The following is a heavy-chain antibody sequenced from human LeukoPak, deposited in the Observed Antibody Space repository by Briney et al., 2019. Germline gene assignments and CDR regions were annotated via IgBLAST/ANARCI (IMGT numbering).Heavy chain of an antibody. CDR2: IWYDGSNK. CDR1: GFTFSNYG. CDR3: AKDGGYCSGGSCYSGAEYFQH. D-gene: IGHD2-15*01. J-gene: IGHJ1*01. V-gene: IGHV3-33*06. Sequence: PSRSLRLSCAASGFTFSNYGMHWVRQAPGKGLEWVAVIWYDGSNKYYADSVKGRFTISRDNSKNTLHLQMNSLRAEDTAVYYCAKDGGYCSGGSCYSGAEYFQHWGQGTLVTVSS.